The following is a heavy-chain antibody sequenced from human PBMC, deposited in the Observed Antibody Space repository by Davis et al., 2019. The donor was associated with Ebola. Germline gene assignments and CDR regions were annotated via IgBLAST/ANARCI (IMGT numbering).Heavy chain of an antibody. CDR2: INPNSGGT. D-gene: IGHD6-13*01. Sequence: ASVKVSCKASGYTFTGYYMHWVRQAPGQGLEWMGWINPNSGGTSYAQKFQGRVTMTRDTSTSTVYMELSSLRSEDTAVYYCARGTYSSSPGWVKRNWFDPWGQGTLVTVSS. CDR1: GYTFTGYY. CDR3: ARGTYSSSPGWVKRNWFDP. V-gene: IGHV1-2*02. J-gene: IGHJ5*02.